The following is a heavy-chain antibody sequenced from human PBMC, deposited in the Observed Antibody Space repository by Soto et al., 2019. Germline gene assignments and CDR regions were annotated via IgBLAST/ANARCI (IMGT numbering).Heavy chain of an antibody. Sequence: GGSLRLSCAASGFTFDDYTMHWVRQAPGKGLEWVSLISWDGGSTYYADSVKGRFTISRDNSKNSLYLQMNSLRTEDTALYYCAKDIRVTVLVGRDYGMDVWGQGTTVTVSS. CDR2: ISWDGGST. D-gene: IGHD2-8*02. V-gene: IGHV3-43*01. CDR3: AKDIRVTVLVGRDYGMDV. CDR1: GFTFDDYT. J-gene: IGHJ6*02.